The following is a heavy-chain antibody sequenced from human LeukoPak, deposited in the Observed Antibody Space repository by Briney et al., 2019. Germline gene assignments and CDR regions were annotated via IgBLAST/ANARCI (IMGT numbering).Heavy chain of an antibody. CDR1: GFTFSSYV. J-gene: IGHJ4*02. CDR2: ISGSGGST. V-gene: IGHV3-23*01. Sequence: AGGSLRLSCAASGFTFSSYVMNWVRQAPGKGLEWVSAISGSGGSTYYADSVKGRFTISKDNAKNTVYLQMNNLRAEDTAVYYCVSFYETYWGRGTLVTVSS. D-gene: IGHD2-2*01. CDR3: VSFYETY.